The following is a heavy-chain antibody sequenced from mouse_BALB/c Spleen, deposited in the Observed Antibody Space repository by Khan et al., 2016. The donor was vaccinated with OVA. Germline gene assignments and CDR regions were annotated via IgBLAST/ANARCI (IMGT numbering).Heavy chain of an antibody. CDR1: GFTFSSFG. CDR2: ISSGSGTI. Sequence: EVQLQESGGGLVQPGGSRKLSCAASGFTFSSFGMHWFRQAPEKGLEWVAYISSGSGTIYYADTVKGRFTIFRDNPKNTLFLQMTSLRSEDTAMYYCARRGTTAGFAMDYWGQGTSVTVSS. D-gene: IGHD1-2*01. V-gene: IGHV5-17*02. J-gene: IGHJ4*01. CDR3: ARRGTTAGFAMDY.